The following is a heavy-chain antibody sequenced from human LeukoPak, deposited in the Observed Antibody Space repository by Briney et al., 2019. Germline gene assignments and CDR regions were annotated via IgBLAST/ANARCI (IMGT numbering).Heavy chain of an antibody. CDR1: GYTFTSYG. CDR3: ARDQVGYCSSPSCSPGDS. D-gene: IGHD2-2*01. CDR2: SSAYNGNT. Sequence: ASVKVSCKASGYTFTSYGISWVRQAPGQGLEWMGWSSAYNGNTNYAQKLQGRVTMTTETSTSTAYMELRSLRSDDTAVYYCARDQVGYCSSPSCSPGDSWGQGTLVTVSS. J-gene: IGHJ4*02. V-gene: IGHV1-18*01.